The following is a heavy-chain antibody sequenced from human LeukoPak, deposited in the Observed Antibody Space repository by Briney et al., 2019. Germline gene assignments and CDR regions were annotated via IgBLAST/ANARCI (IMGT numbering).Heavy chain of an antibody. CDR2: IYYSGST. V-gene: IGHV4-59*01. J-gene: IGHJ5*02. CDR1: GGPLSSYY. Sequence: PSETLSLTCTVSGGPLSSYYWTWIRPPPGKGLEFIGYIYYSGSTNYNPSLKSRVTISIDTSKNQFSLKLSSVTAADTAVFYCARVRDPNWFDPWGQGTLVTVSS. CDR3: ARVRDPNWFDP.